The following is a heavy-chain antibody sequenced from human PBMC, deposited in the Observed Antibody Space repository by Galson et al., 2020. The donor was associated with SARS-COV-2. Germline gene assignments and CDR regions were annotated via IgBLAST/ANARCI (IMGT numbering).Heavy chain of an antibody. J-gene: IGHJ6*03. CDR1: GFTFTSSA. CDR3: AADRPRFGQLVMSEYYYYYYYMDV. Sequence: SVKVSCKASGFTFTSSAVQWVRQARGQRLEWIGWIVVGSGNTNYAQKFQERVTITRDMSTSTAYMELSSLRSEDTAVYYCAADRPRFGQLVMSEYYYYYYYMDVWGKGTTVTVSS. D-gene: IGHD6-6*01. CDR2: IVVGSGNT. V-gene: IGHV1-58*01.